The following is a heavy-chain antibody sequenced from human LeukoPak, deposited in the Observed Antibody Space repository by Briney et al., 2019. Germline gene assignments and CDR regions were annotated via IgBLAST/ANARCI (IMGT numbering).Heavy chain of an antibody. D-gene: IGHD3-10*01. CDR1: GFTFSSYG. J-gene: IGHJ4*02. V-gene: IGHV3-30*02. CDR3: AKVRWNYGSGSYYIDY. CDR2: IRYDGSNK. Sequence: GGSLRLSCAASGFTFSSYGMHWARQAPGKGLEWVAFIRYDGSNKYYADSVKGRFTISRDNSKNTLYLQMNSLRAEDTAVYYCAKVRWNYGSGSYYIDYWGQGTLVTVSS.